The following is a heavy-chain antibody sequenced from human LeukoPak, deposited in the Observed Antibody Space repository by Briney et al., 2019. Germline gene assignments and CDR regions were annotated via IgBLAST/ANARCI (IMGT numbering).Heavy chain of an antibody. D-gene: IGHD3-10*01. CDR2: INHSGST. V-gene: IGHV4-34*01. CDR1: GGSFSGYY. Sequence: PSETLSLTCAVYGGSFSGYYWSWIRQPPGKGLEWVGDINHSGSTNYNPSLKSRVTISVDTSKNQCSLKLSSVTAADTAVYYCASWGMVRGVTYQDYWGQGTLVTVSS. CDR3: ASWGMVRGVTYQDY. J-gene: IGHJ4*02.